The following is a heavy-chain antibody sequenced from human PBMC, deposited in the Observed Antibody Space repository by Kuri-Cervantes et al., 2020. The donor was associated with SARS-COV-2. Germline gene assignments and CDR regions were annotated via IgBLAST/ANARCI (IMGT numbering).Heavy chain of an antibody. CDR3: AKDLAGYYPTNFDY. CDR2: IWYDGSNK. CDR1: GFTFSSYG. Sequence: LSLTCAASGFTFSSYGMNWVRQAPGKGLEWVAVIWYDGSNKYYADSVKGRFTISRDNSKNTLYLQMNSLRAEDTAVYYCAKDLAGYYPTNFDYWGQGTLVTVSS. V-gene: IGHV3-33*06. J-gene: IGHJ4*02. D-gene: IGHD3-22*01.